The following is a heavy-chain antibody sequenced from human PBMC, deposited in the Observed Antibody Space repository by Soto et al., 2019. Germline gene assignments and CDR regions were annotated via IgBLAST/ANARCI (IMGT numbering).Heavy chain of an antibody. V-gene: IGHV4-61*01. CDR3: SRSPPGLLLN. D-gene: IGHD1-26*01. J-gene: IGHJ4*02. CDR2: IYYSGRT. Sequence: SATLSLTCTVSGGSVSRDRYYWSWIRQPPGKGLEWIGYIYYSGRTNYNPSIKSRVTISVDTSKNQFSLKLSSVTDADTAVYYYSRSPPGLLLNWGQGTLITVS. CDR1: GGSVSRDRYY.